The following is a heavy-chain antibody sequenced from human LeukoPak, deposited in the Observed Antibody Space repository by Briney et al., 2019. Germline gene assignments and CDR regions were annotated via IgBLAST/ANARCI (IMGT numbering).Heavy chain of an antibody. CDR3: ASPPTLARKHADGGVDARGIAVAD. CDR1: GGTFSSYA. Sequence: ASVKVSCKASGGTFSSYAISWVRQAPGQGLEWMGGIIPIFGTANYAQKFQGRVTMTRNTSISTAYMELSSLRSEDTAVYYCASPPTLARKHADGGVDARGIAVADWGQGTLVTVSS. D-gene: IGHD6-19*01. CDR2: IIPIFGTA. V-gene: IGHV1-69*05. J-gene: IGHJ4*02.